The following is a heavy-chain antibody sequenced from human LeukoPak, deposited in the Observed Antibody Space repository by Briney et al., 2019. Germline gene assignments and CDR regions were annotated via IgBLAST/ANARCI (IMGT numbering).Heavy chain of an antibody. CDR3: ASGGAYGDYGIDY. D-gene: IGHD4-17*01. Sequence: GGSLRPSCAASGSTFSTYNMNWVRQAPGKGLEWVSSISSSSNYIYYADSVKGRFTISRDNAKNTLYLQMNSLRAEDTAVYYCASGGAYGDYGIDYWGQGTLVTVSS. CDR2: ISSSSNYI. CDR1: GSTFSTYN. V-gene: IGHV3-21*01. J-gene: IGHJ4*02.